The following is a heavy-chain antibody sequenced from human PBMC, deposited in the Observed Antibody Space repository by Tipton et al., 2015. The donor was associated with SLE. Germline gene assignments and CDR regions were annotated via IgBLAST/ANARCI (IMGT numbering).Heavy chain of an antibody. V-gene: IGHV4-34*01. D-gene: IGHD6-19*01. CDR2: INHSGST. J-gene: IGHJ4*02. CDR3: ARDNPSSGWYLVDY. Sequence: TLSLTCAVYGGSFSGYYWSWIRQPPGKGLEWIGEINHSGSTNYNPSLKSRVTISVDTSKNQFSLKLSSVTAADTAVYYCARDNPSSGWYLVDYWGQGTLVTVSS. CDR1: GGSFSGYY.